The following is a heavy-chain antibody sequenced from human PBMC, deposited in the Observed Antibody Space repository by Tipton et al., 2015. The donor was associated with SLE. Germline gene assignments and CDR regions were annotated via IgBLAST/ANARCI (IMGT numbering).Heavy chain of an antibody. Sequence: QVQLVQSGVEVKKPGASVRVSCKASGYTFTTYGISWVRQAPGQGLEWMGWISTYNGNTNYAQKLQGRVTMTSDTSTSTAYMELRSLRSDDTAIYYCARSADIVPPGGAFDVWGQGTMVTVS. CDR2: ISTYNGNT. V-gene: IGHV1-18*01. D-gene: IGHD5-12*01. CDR3: ARSADIVPPGGAFDV. J-gene: IGHJ3*01. CDR1: GYTFTTYG.